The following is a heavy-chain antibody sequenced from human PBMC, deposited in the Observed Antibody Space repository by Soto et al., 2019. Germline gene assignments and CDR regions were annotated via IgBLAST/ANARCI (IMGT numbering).Heavy chain of an antibody. D-gene: IGHD1-26*01. CDR1: GFTFSSYA. J-gene: IGHJ4*02. CDR2: ISGSGGST. V-gene: IGHV3-23*01. Sequence: EVPLLESGGGLVQPGGSLRLSCAASGFTFSSYAMRWVRQAPGKGLEWVSAISGSGGSTYYADSVKGRFTISRDNSKNTLYLPMNSLRAEDTAVYYGARRGSGSDYDYWGQGTLVTVSS. CDR3: ARRGSGSDYDY.